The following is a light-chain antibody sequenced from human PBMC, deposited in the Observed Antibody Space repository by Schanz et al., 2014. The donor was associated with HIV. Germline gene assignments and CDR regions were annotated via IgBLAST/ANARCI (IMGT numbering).Light chain of an antibody. V-gene: IGKV1-12*01. CDR3: QQANSFPRT. Sequence: DIQMTQSPSTLSASVGDRVTITCRASQNIGKWLTWYQQKPGKAPNLLIFAASSLQSGVPSRFSGSGSETNFTLTISSLQPEDSATYYCQQANSFPRTFGQGTKLEIK. CDR2: AAS. J-gene: IGKJ2*01. CDR1: QNIGKW.